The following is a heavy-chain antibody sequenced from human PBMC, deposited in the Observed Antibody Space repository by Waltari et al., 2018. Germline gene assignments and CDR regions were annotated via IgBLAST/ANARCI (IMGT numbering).Heavy chain of an antibody. CDR2: ISSSTTT. V-gene: IGHV3-48*01. Sequence: EVQLVESGGGMVQPGDSVSLSCSASGFPFSTYNMNWVRQAPGKGLEWVSYISSSTTTYYADYVKGRFTISRDNAKNSLYLQMNSLRAEDTALYYCARGRDGYIQDVFDIWGQGTMVSVSS. CDR3: ARGRDGYIQDVFDI. J-gene: IGHJ3*02. D-gene: IGHD5-12*01. CDR1: GFPFSTYN.